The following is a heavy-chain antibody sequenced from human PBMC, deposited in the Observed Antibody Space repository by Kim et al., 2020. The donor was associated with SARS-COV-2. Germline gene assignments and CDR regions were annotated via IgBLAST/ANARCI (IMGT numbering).Heavy chain of an antibody. J-gene: IGHJ3*02. CDR1: GDSVTTNY. CDR2: VFSTGTS. Sequence: SETLSLTCTVSGDSVTTNYWTWIRQPPGKGLEWIGYVFSTGTSIYNPSLDSRVTISLDTSKNQFSLNLSSVTAADTAVYYFARGYSYVFRHGFDIWGQG. V-gene: IGHV4-59*02. CDR3: ARGYSYVFRHGFDI. D-gene: IGHD5-18*01.